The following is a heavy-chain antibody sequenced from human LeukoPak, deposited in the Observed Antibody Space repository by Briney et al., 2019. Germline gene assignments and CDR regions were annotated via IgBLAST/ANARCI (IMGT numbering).Heavy chain of an antibody. CDR2: ISSSSYI. CDR3: ASDLAYCGGDCYLDSN. V-gene: IGHV3-21*01. CDR1: GFTFSSYS. D-gene: IGHD2-21*02. Sequence: GGSLRLSCAASGFTFSSYSMNWVRQAPGKGLEWVSSISSSSYIYYADSVKGRFTISGDNAKNSLYLQMNSLRAEDTAVYYCASDLAYCGGDCYLDSNWGQGTLVTVSS. J-gene: IGHJ4*02.